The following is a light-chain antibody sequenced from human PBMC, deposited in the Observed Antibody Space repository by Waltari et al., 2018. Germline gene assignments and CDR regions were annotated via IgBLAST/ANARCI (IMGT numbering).Light chain of an antibody. CDR1: ALPRQY. J-gene: IGLJ2*01. CDR3: YSTDISGTERV. CDR2: GET. V-gene: IGLV3-10*01. Sequence: SYELTQPPSVSVSPGQTARITCSGDALPRQYAYWYQQKSGQAPLPVIYGETNRPSGIPERFYGCSSETMATLTVTGAQVEDEADYYCYSTDISGTERVFGGGTKLTVL.